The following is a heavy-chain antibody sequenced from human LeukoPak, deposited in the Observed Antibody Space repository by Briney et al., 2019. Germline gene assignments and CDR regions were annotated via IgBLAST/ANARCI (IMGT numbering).Heavy chain of an antibody. J-gene: IGHJ4*02. V-gene: IGHV3-21*01. D-gene: IGHD3-10*01. Sequence: PGGSLRLSCAASGFTFSSYSMNWVRQAPGKGLEWVSSISSSSSYIYYADSVKGRFTISRDNAKNSLYLQMNSLRAEDAAAYYCARGRYYYGSGDFDYWGQGTLVTVSS. CDR1: GFTFSSYS. CDR2: ISSSSSYI. CDR3: ARGRYYYGSGDFDY.